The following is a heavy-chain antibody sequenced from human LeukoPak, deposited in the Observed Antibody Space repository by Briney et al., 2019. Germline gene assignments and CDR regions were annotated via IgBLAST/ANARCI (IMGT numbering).Heavy chain of an antibody. CDR1: GGSFSGYY. CDR3: ASSIQDSSGYYLYYFDY. Sequence: SPSETLSLTCAVYGGSFSGYYWSWIRQPPGKGLEWIGEINHSGSTNYNLSLKSRVTISIDTSKNQFSLKLSSVTAADTAVYYCASSIQDSSGYYLYYFDYWGQGTLVTVSS. D-gene: IGHD3-22*01. V-gene: IGHV4-34*01. J-gene: IGHJ4*02. CDR2: INHSGST.